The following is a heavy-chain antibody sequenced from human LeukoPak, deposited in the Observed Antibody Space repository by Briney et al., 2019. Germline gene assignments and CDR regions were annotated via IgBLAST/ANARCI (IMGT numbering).Heavy chain of an antibody. D-gene: IGHD4-17*01. CDR2: INNDGSTT. J-gene: IGHJ4*02. Sequence: GGSLRLSCAASGFTFSSYWMHWVRQAPGKGLVWVSHINNDGSTTNYADSVKGRFTISRDNAKNTLYLQMNSLRAEDTAVYYCARLYGGYGDYYFDYWGQGTLVTV. CDR3: ARLYGGYGDYYFDY. CDR1: GFTFSSYW. V-gene: IGHV3-74*01.